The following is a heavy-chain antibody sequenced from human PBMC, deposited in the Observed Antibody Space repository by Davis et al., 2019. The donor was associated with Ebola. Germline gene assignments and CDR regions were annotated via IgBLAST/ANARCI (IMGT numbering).Heavy chain of an antibody. CDR3: ARHSSTTVTIFDY. J-gene: IGHJ4*02. CDR1: GYSFTSYW. CDR2: IYPGDSDT. V-gene: IGHV5-51*01. D-gene: IGHD4-17*01. Sequence: ESLKISCKGSGYSFTSYWIGWVRQTPGKGLEWMGIIYPGDSDTRYSPSFQGKVTISAAKSISTAYLQWSSLKASDTAMNYCARHSSTTVTIFDYWGQGTLVTVSS.